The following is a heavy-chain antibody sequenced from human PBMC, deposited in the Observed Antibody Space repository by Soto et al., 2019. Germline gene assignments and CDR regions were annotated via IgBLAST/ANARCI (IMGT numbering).Heavy chain of an antibody. CDR2: ISSNGGST. J-gene: IGHJ3*02. V-gene: IGHV3-64*01. Sequence: GGSLRLSCAASGFTFSSYSMNWVRQAPGKGLEYVSSISSNGGSTYYANSVKGRFTISRDNSKNTLYLQMGSLRAEDMAVYYCARALGYAFDIWGQGTMVT. CDR1: GFTFSSYS. D-gene: IGHD7-27*01. CDR3: ARALGYAFDI.